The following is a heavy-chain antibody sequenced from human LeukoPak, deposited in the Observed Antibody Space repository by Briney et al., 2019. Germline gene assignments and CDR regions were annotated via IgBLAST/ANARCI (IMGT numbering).Heavy chain of an antibody. CDR2: IKQDGSEK. V-gene: IGHV3-7*01. D-gene: IGHD6-19*01. J-gene: IGHJ4*02. CDR1: GFTFSSYW. Sequence: PGGSLRLSCAASGFTFSSYWMNWVRQAPGKGLEWVANIKQDGSEKYYVDSVKGRFTISRDNAKNSLYLQMNSLRAEDTAVYYCASSPHSSGWYSDYFDYWGQGTLVTVSS. CDR3: ASSPHSSGWYSDYFDY.